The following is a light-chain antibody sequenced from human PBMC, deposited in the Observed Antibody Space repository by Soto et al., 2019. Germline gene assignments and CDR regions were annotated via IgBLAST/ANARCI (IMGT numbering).Light chain of an antibody. CDR2: GAS. CDR3: QQYGSAPWT. V-gene: IGKV3-20*01. Sequence: EIGLTQSPGTLSLSPGERDTLSCGAIQSVSSSYLAWYQQKPGQAPRLLIYGASSRATGIPDRFSGSGSGTDFTLTISRLEPEDFEVYYCQQYGSAPWTFGQGTKVDI. J-gene: IGKJ1*01. CDR1: QSVSSSY.